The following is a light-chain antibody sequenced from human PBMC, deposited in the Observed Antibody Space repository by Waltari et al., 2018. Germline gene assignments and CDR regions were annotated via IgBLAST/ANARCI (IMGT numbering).Light chain of an antibody. CDR3: QQYNRWPPIT. J-gene: IGKJ5*01. Sequence: EIVMTQSPATLSVSPGATATLSCRASQSVSSNVAWSQKKPGQAPRLLIYDASTRATSIPARFRGSGSGTEFTLTISSLQSEDFAVYYCQQYNRWPPITFGQGTRLEIK. V-gene: IGKV3-15*01. CDR2: DAS. CDR1: QSVSSN.